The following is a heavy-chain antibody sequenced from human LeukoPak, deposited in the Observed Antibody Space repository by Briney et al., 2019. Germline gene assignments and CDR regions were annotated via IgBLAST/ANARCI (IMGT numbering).Heavy chain of an antibody. J-gene: IGHJ4*02. D-gene: IGHD6-19*01. CDR2: IHGGGYT. CDR3: ARLAYRSLLGDY. CDR1: EFTVSGDY. Sequence: PGGSLRLSCAAYEFTVSGDYMTWVRQAPGKGLGWVSVIHGGGYTYYAGPVKCRFPISRDNSKNTLYLQMNSRRAEETALYYCARLAYRSLLGDYWGQGTLVAVSS. V-gene: IGHV3-66*02.